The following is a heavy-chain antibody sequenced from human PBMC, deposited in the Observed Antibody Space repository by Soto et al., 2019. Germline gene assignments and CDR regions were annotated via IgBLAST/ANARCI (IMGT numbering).Heavy chain of an antibody. CDR1: GFTFSSYG. V-gene: IGHV3-33*01. CDR3: ARDLRYYYDSSGYFQDY. CDR2: IWFDGSNK. D-gene: IGHD3-22*01. J-gene: IGHJ4*02. Sequence: PGGSLRPSCAASGFTFSSYGMHWVRQAPGKGLEWVAVIWFDGSNKYYADSVKGRFTISRDNSKNTLYLQMNSLRAEDTAVYYCARDLRYYYDSSGYFQDYWGQGTLVTVSS.